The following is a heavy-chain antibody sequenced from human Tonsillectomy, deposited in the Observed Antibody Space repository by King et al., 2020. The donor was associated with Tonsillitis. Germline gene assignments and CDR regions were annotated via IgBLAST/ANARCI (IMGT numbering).Heavy chain of an antibody. V-gene: IGHV4-34*01. CDR2: INHSGST. Sequence: HVQLQQWGAGLLKPSETLSLTCAVYGGSFSDNYWNWIRQPPGKGLEGIGEINHSGSTNYNPSLKSRVNISADTSKNQFSLKLSSVTAADTAVYYCARGRVFCSSTSCYFDTWGQGTLVTVSS. D-gene: IGHD2-2*01. J-gene: IGHJ4*02. CDR3: ARGRVFCSSTSCYFDT. CDR1: GGSFSDNY.